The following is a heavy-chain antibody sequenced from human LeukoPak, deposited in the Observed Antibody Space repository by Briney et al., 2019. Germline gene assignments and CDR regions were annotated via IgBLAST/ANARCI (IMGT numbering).Heavy chain of an antibody. Sequence: ASVKVSCKASGGTFSSYASSWVRQAPGQGLEWMGWISAYNGNTNYAQKLQGRVTMTTDTSTSTAYMELRSLRSDDTAVYYCARGSRYSSSFDPWGQGTLVTVSS. D-gene: IGHD6-13*01. CDR3: ARGSRYSSSFDP. V-gene: IGHV1-18*01. J-gene: IGHJ5*02. CDR1: GGTFSSYA. CDR2: ISAYNGNT.